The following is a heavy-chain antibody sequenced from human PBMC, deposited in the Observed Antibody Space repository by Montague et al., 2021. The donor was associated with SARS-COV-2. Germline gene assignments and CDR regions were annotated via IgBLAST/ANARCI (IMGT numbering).Heavy chain of an antibody. J-gene: IGHJ4*02. CDR3: AREFDC. CDR1: GFTFSTYW. V-gene: IGHV3-7*01. CDR2: VNEDGSEE. Sequence: SLRLSCSASGFTFSTYWMNWVRQAPGKGLEWVANVNEDGSEEYFVDSVKGRFTISRDNAKNSLSLQMNSLRAEDTAVYYCAREFDCWGQGTLVTVSS.